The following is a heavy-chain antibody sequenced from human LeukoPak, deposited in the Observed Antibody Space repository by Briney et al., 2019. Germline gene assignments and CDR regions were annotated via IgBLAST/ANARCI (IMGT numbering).Heavy chain of an antibody. J-gene: IGHJ4*02. V-gene: IGHV1-69*04. Sequence: SVTVSCKASGGTFSSNAINWVRQAPGQGLEWMGRIIPILDLANYAQKFQGRVTISADKSTSTAYMELSSLRSEDTAVYYCARGGYSYGRTSPHFDYWGQGTLVTVSS. CDR1: GGTFSSNA. CDR2: IIPILDLA. CDR3: ARGGYSYGRTSPHFDY. D-gene: IGHD5-18*01.